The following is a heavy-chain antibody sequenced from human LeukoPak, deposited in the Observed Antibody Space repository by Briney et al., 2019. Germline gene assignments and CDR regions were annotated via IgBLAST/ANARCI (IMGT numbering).Heavy chain of an antibody. CDR1: GFTFDDYA. CDR2: ISGDGGST. D-gene: IGHD6-19*01. J-gene: IGHJ6*02. V-gene: IGHV3-43*02. Sequence: GGSLRLSCAASGFTFDDYAMHWVRQAPGKGLEWVSLISGDGGSTYYADPVKGRFTISRDNSKNSLYLQMNSLRSEDTALYYCAKDRDSSGWYGGIYYYYGMDVWGQGTTVTVSS. CDR3: AKDRDSSGWYGGIYYYYGMDV.